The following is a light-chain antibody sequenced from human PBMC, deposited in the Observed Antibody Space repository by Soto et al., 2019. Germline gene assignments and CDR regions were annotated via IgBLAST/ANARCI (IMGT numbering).Light chain of an antibody. J-gene: IGLJ3*02. CDR2: EVA. Sequence: QSALTQPASVSGSPGQSITISCTGTSSDVGGYNYVSWYRHQPNKAPKLVIYEVANRPSGVSNRFSGSKSGNTASLTISGLQAEDEADYYCSSYTSISTGVFGGGTKLTVL. CDR3: SSYTSISTGV. V-gene: IGLV2-14*01. CDR1: SSDVGGYNY.